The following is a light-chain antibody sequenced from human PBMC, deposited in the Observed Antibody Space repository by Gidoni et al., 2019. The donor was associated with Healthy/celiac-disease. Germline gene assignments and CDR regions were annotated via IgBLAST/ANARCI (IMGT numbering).Light chain of an antibody. J-gene: IGLJ2*01. V-gene: IGLV1-40*01. CDR2: GNS. CDR3: QSYDSSLSEGLVV. Sequence: QSVLTQPPSVSVAPGQRVTISCTGSSSNIGAGYDVHWYQQLPGTAPKLLIYGNSNRPSGVPDRFSGSKSGTSASLAITGLQAEDEADYYCQSYDSSLSEGLVVFGGGTKLTVL. CDR1: SSNIGAGYD.